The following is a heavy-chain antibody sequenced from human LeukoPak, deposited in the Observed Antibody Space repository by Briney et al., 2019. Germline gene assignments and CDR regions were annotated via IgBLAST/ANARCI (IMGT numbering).Heavy chain of an antibody. Sequence: GASVKVSCKASGYTFTSYDINWVRQATGQGLEWVGCMNRNSGNTGYAQKFQGRVTITRNTSISTAYMELSSLRSEDTAVYYCARGLPLPRYYYGSGSYAPDYWGQGTLVTVSS. D-gene: IGHD3-10*01. V-gene: IGHV1-8*03. CDR2: MNRNSGNT. CDR3: ARGLPLPRYYYGSGSYAPDY. CDR1: GYTFTSYD. J-gene: IGHJ4*02.